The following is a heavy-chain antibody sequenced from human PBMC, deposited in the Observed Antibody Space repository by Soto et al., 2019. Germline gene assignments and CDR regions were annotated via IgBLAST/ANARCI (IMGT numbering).Heavy chain of an antibody. Sequence: EVQLLASGGGLVQPGESLRLSCAASGFTFSTYAMSWVRQAPGKGPEWVSSISGSGGSTFYADSVKGRFTISRDNSKTTLYLQMNSLRAEDTAIYYCAKRNLGWGQGTLVSVSS. D-gene: IGHD7-27*01. V-gene: IGHV3-23*01. CDR1: GFTFSTYA. CDR3: AKRNLG. CDR2: ISGSGGST. J-gene: IGHJ4*02.